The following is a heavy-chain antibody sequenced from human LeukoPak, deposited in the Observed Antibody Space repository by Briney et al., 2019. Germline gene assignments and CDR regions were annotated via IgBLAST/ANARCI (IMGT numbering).Heavy chain of an antibody. CDR2: ISSSGGSI. D-gene: IGHD6-13*01. Sequence: GGSLRLSCAASGFTFSNYAMSWVRQAPGKGLEWVSGISSSGGSIYYADSVKGRFTISRDNSKNTLYLQMNSLRAEDTAVYYCASGIAAAGTQHWGQGTLVTVSS. CDR1: GFTFSNYA. CDR3: ASGIAAAGTQH. V-gene: IGHV3-23*01. J-gene: IGHJ1*01.